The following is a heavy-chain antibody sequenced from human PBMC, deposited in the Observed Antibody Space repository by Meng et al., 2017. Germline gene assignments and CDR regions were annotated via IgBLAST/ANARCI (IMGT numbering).Heavy chain of an antibody. V-gene: IGHV3-33*01. CDR2: IWYDGSNK. CDR1: GFTFSSSG. Sequence: EPGGGWVQSGRSRRLSCEASGFTFSSSGMHWVRQAPGKGLEWVAVIWYDGSNKYYADSVKGRFTISRDNSKNTLYLQMNSLRAEDTAVYYCARDRLRLVKYYFDYWGQGTLVTVSS. J-gene: IGHJ4*02. CDR3: ARDRLRLVKYYFDY. D-gene: IGHD6-19*01.